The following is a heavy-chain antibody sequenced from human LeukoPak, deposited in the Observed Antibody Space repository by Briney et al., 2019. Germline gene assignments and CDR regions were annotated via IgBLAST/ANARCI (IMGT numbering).Heavy chain of an antibody. Sequence: GGSLRLSCAASGFTFSDYYMSWVRQAPGKGLEWVANIKQDGSEKYYVDSVKGRFTISRDNAKNSLYLQMNSLRAEDTAVYYCARDRSGYSYGRDAFDIWGQGTMVTVSS. CDR3: ARDRSGYSYGRDAFDI. CDR1: GFTFSDYY. J-gene: IGHJ3*02. D-gene: IGHD5-18*01. CDR2: IKQDGSEK. V-gene: IGHV3-7*01.